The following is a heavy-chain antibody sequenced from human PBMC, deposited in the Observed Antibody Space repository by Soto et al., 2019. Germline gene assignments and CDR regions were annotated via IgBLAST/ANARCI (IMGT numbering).Heavy chain of an antibody. J-gene: IGHJ6*02. CDR1: GYTFTSYG. CDR3: WRERGWYDDYYYHGMDV. D-gene: IGHD6-19*01. CDR2: ISAYNGNT. V-gene: IGHV1-18*01. Sequence: ASVKVSCKASGYTFTSYGISWVRLAPGQGLEWMGWISAYNGNTNYAQKLQGRVTMTTDTSTSTAYMELRSLRSDDTAVYYCWRERGWYDDYYYHGMDVWGQGTTVTVSS.